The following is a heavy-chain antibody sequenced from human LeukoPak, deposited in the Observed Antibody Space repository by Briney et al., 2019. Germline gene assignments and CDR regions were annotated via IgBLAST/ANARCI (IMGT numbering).Heavy chain of an antibody. V-gene: IGHV3-30-3*01. CDR2: ISYDGSNK. D-gene: IGHD1-26*01. Sequence: GGSLRLSCAAFGFTFSSYAMHWVRQAPGKGLEWVAVISYDGSNKYYADSVKGRFTISRDNSKNTLYLQMNSLRAEDTAVYYCARVSGWELLFDYWGQGTLVTVSS. J-gene: IGHJ4*02. CDR3: ARVSGWELLFDY. CDR1: GFTFSSYA.